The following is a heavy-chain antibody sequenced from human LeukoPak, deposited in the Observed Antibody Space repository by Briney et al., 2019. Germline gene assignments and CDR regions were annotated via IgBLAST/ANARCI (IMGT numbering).Heavy chain of an antibody. J-gene: IGHJ4*02. D-gene: IGHD1/OR15-1a*01. CDR1: GFTFSSYA. CDR2: ISGSGGST. V-gene: IGHV3-23*01. CDR3: AKAPWQQHPAPIFDY. Sequence: GGSLRLSCAASGFTFSSYAMSWVRQAPGKGLEWVSAISGSGGSTYYADSMKGRFTISRDNSKNTLYLQMNSLRAEDTAVYYCAKAPWQQHPAPIFDYWGQGTLVTVSS.